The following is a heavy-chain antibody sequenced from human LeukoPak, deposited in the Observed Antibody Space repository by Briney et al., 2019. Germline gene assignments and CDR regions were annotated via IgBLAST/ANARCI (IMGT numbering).Heavy chain of an antibody. Sequence: QYGGSLRLSCAASGFTFSTFGMHWVRQAPGKGLEWVAIIWYDGSDKYYADSVKGRFTVSRDNSKNTLHLQVNSLRAEDTAVYYCARDRGTTSSAGYYFDTWGQGAPVTVSS. V-gene: IGHV3-33*01. D-gene: IGHD6-6*01. J-gene: IGHJ4*02. CDR3: ARDRGTTSSAGYYFDT. CDR1: GFTFSTFG. CDR2: IWYDGSDK.